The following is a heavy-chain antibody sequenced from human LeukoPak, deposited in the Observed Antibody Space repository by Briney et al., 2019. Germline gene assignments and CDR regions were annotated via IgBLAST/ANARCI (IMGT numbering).Heavy chain of an antibody. CDR3: ARDVSSSWYLNAFDI. V-gene: IGHV1-2*02. J-gene: IGHJ3*02. CDR1: GYTFTGYY. Sequence: ASVKVSCKASGYTFTGYYMHSVRQAPGQGLEWMGWINPNSGGTNYAQKFQGRVTMTRDTSISTAYMELSRLRSDDTAVYYCARDVSSSWYLNAFDIWGQGTMVTVSS. D-gene: IGHD6-13*01. CDR2: INPNSGGT.